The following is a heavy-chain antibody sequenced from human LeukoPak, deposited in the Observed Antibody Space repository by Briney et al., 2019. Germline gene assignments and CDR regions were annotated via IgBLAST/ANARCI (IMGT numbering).Heavy chain of an antibody. CDR3: ARDYLILATNYYFYYGMDV. J-gene: IGHJ6*04. V-gene: IGHV4-61*01. Sequence: SETLSLTCTVSCVSVISGSYYWTWIRQSPGRGLEWIGYIYYSGSTNYNPSLKSRVTISVDTSKNQFSLKLSSVTAADTAVYYCARDYLILATNYYFYYGMDVWGKGTTVIVSS. CDR2: IYYSGST. D-gene: IGHD5-12*01. CDR1: CVSVISGSYY.